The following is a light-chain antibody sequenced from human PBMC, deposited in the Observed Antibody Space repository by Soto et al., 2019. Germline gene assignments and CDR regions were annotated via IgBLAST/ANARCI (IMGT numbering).Light chain of an antibody. CDR3: PQFYTMPRDT. CDR2: WAS. CDR1: QSVFHRSTNKNY. Sequence: DIVMTQSPDSLAVSLGERATINCKSSQSVFHRSTNKNYLAWYQQKPGQPPKLLIAWASTRESGAPDRFSGSGSGTDFTLTISSLQAEDVAVYYCPQFYTMPRDTFGRGTKVEIK. J-gene: IGKJ1*01. V-gene: IGKV4-1*01.